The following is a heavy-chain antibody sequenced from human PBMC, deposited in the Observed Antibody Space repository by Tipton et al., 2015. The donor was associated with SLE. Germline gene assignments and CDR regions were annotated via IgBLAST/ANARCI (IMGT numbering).Heavy chain of an antibody. V-gene: IGHV6-1*01. D-gene: IGHD2-15*01. Sequence: VKPSQTLSLTCVISGDSVSSNNAAWNWIRQSPSRSLEWLGRTYYRSKWFNNYAVSVQSRITFNSDTSKNQFSLQLNSVTPEDTAVYYCARTCSGGSCYSFDSWGQGTLVTVSS. CDR2: TYYRSKWFN. CDR1: GDSVSSNNAA. CDR3: ARTCSGGSCYSFDS. J-gene: IGHJ4*02.